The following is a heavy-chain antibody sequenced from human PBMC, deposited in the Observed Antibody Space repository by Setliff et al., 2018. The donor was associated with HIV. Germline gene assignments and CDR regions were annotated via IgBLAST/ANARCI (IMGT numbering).Heavy chain of an antibody. CDR2: IYYSGST. Sequence: SETLSLTCTVSGSSISSGGYYWSWIRQHPGKGLEWIGYIYYSGSTYYNPSLKSRVTISVDTSKNQFSLKLSSVTAADTAVYYCARGPPGSSIGWYVGYWGQGTLVTVSS. J-gene: IGHJ4*02. CDR1: GSSISSGGYY. D-gene: IGHD6-19*01. V-gene: IGHV4-31*03. CDR3: ARGPPGSSIGWYVGY.